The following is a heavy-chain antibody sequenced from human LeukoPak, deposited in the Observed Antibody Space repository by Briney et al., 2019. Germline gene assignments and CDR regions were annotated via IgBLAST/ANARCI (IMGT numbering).Heavy chain of an antibody. CDR1: GGSISSGGYY. CDR3: ARGGVVPAAIYYYYYGMDV. CDR2: IYYSGST. D-gene: IGHD2-2*02. J-gene: IGHJ6*02. V-gene: IGHV4-31*03. Sequence: SETLSLTCTVSGGSISSGGYYWSWIRQHPGKGLEWIGYIYYSGSTYYNPSLKSRVTISVDTSKNQFSLKLSSVTAADTAVYYCARGGVVPAAIYYYYYGMDVWGQGTTVTASS.